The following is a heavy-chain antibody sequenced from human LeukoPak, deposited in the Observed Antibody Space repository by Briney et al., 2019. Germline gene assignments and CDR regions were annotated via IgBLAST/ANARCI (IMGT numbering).Heavy chain of an antibody. D-gene: IGHD1-26*01. J-gene: IGHJ6*03. CDR2: INAGNGNT. Sequence: ASVKVSCKASGYTFTSYAMHWVRQAPGQRLEWMGWINAGNGNTKYSQEFQGRVTITRDTSASTAYMELSSLRSDDTAVYYCARVPRYSGSYYGDYYYMDVWGKGTTVTVSS. V-gene: IGHV1-3*01. CDR3: ARVPRYSGSYYGDYYYMDV. CDR1: GYTFTSYA.